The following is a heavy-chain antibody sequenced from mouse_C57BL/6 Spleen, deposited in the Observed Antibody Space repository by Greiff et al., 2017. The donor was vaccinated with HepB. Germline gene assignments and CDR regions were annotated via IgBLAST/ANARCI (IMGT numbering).Heavy chain of an antibody. J-gene: IGHJ4*01. CDR1: GYTFTSYW. D-gene: IGHD1-1*01. Sequence: QVQLQQPGAELVRPGSSVKLSCKASGYTFTSYWMDWVKQRPGQGLEWIGNIYPSDSETHYNQKFKDKATLTVDKSSSTAYMQLSSLTSEDSAVYYCASSRGPTVPSYYAMDYWGQGTSDTVSS. CDR2: IYPSDSET. CDR3: ASSRGPTVPSYYAMDY. V-gene: IGHV1-61*01.